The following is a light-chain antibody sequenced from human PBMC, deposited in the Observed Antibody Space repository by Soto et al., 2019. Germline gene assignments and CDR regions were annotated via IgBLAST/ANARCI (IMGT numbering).Light chain of an antibody. J-gene: IGKJ1*01. Sequence: EIVLTQSPGTLSLSPGERAALSCRASQSVDSTYLTLYQQKPGQAPRLLIYGASGRATGIPDRFSGSGSGTDFTLTISRLEPEDFAVYFCQYYDSFRTFGQGTKVDIK. CDR2: GAS. V-gene: IGKV3-20*01. CDR1: QSVDSTY. CDR3: QYYDSFRT.